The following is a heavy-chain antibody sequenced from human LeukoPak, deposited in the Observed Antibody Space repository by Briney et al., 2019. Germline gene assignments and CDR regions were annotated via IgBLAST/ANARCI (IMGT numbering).Heavy chain of an antibody. CDR2: INHSGST. CDR3: ARDKWLDYYYYYMDV. J-gene: IGHJ6*03. V-gene: IGHV4-34*01. CDR1: GGSFSGYY. Sequence: SETLSLTCAVYGGSFSGYYWSWIRQPPGKGLEWIGEINHSGSTNYNPSLKSRVTISVDTSKNQFSLKLSSVTAADTAVYYCARDKWLDYYYYYMDVWGKGTTVTVSS. D-gene: IGHD6-19*01.